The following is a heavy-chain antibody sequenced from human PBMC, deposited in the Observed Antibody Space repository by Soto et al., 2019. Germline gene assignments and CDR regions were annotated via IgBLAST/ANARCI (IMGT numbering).Heavy chain of an antibody. V-gene: IGHV1-69*06. CDR3: ARRDSGGFYRYFDS. CDR1: GGSFSGQR. CDR2: TGSGTGPG. D-gene: IGHD2-15*01. J-gene: IGHJ4*02. Sequence: QVQLVQSGAEVKKPGSSVKVSCKASGGSFSGQRVSWVRQAPGQGLEWMGGTGSGTGPGNHAQKFQGRLTITVDKSTSTVYMELSSLSSEDTAVYYCARRDSGGFYRYFDSWGQGTLVTVSS.